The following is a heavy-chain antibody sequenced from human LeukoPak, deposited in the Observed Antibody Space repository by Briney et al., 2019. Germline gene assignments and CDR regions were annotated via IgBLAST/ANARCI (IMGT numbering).Heavy chain of an antibody. CDR2: ISAYNGNT. J-gene: IGHJ4*02. Sequence: ASVKVSCKPSGYTFTSYGISWVRQAPGQGLEWMGWISAYNGNTNYAQKLQGRVTMTTDTSTSTAYMELRSLRSDDTAVYYCARGEVLRYFDWFPPSSYYFDYWGQGTLVTVSS. V-gene: IGHV1-18*01. D-gene: IGHD3-9*01. CDR3: ARGEVLRYFDWFPPSSYYFDY. CDR1: GYTFTSYG.